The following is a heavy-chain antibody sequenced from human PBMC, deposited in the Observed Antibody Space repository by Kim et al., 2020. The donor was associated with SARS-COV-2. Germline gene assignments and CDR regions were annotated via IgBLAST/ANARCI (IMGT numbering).Heavy chain of an antibody. Sequence: PSLKSRVTISVATSKNEFSLKRSSVTAADTAVYHCARLAPPAVAGRDFDYWGQGTLVTVSS. CDR3: ARLAPPAVAGRDFDY. V-gene: IGHV4-39*01. D-gene: IGHD6-19*01. J-gene: IGHJ4*02.